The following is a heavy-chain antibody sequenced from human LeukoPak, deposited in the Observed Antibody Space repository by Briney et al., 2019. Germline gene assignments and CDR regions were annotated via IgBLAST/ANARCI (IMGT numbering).Heavy chain of an antibody. J-gene: IGHJ4*02. V-gene: IGHV5-10-1*01. Sequence: GESLKTSCKGSGYSFTSYWISWVRQMPGKGLEWMGRVDPSDSYTNYSPSFQGHVTISADKSISTAYLQWSSLKASDTAMYYCATLVGYGSFFDYWGQGTLVTVSS. CDR1: GYSFTSYW. CDR3: ATLVGYGSFFDY. CDR2: VDPSDSYT. D-gene: IGHD3-10*01.